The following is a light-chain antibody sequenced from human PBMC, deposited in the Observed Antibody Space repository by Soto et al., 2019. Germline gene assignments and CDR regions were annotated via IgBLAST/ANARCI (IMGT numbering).Light chain of an antibody. CDR2: AAS. Sequence: DIQMTQSPSCLSASVGDRITITCRANQSISSYLNWYQQKPGKAPKLLIYAASSLQSGVPSRFSGSGSGTDFTLTISSLQPEDFATYYCQQSYSTPWTLGQGTKVDIK. V-gene: IGKV1-39*01. J-gene: IGKJ1*01. CDR3: QQSYSTPWT. CDR1: QSISSY.